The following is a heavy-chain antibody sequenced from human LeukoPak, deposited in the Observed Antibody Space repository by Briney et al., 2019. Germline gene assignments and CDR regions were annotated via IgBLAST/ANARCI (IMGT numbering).Heavy chain of an antibody. J-gene: IGHJ3*02. V-gene: IGHV3-30*03. Sequence: GGSLRLSCAASGFTFSSYGMHWVRQAPGKGLEWVAVISYDGSNKYYADSVKGRFTISRDNSKNTLYLQMNSLRAEDTAVYYCARDRSNYYDSSGYYYPDAFDIWGQGTMVTVSS. D-gene: IGHD3-22*01. CDR1: GFTFSSYG. CDR3: ARDRSNYYDSSGYYYPDAFDI. CDR2: ISYDGSNK.